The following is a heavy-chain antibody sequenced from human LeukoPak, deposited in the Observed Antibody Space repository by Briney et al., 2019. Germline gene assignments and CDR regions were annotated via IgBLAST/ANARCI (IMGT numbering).Heavy chain of an antibody. Sequence: SETLSLTCTVSGGSISSSSYYWGWIRLPPGKGLEWIGSIYYSGSTYYNPSLKSRVTISVDTFKNQFSLKLSSVTAADTAVYYCARGDTVAGKGYYYYGMDVWGQGTTVTVSS. J-gene: IGHJ6*02. V-gene: IGHV4-39*07. CDR1: GGSISSSSYY. CDR2: IYYSGST. CDR3: ARGDTVAGKGYYYYGMDV. D-gene: IGHD6-19*01.